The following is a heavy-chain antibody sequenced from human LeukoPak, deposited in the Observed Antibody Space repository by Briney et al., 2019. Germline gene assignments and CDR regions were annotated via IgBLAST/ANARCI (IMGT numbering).Heavy chain of an antibody. J-gene: IGHJ4*02. D-gene: IGHD5-12*01. CDR3: ANSLARRYSGYDYGNY. CDR1: GYTFSSFD. V-gene: IGHV3-23*01. CDR2: ISGRGGST. Sequence: PGGSLRLFCAASGYTFSSFDKRWVRGARGKALEWVSAISGRGGSTYYADSVKGRFTISRDNSKNTLYLQMNSLRAEDTAVYYCANSLARRYSGYDYGNYWGQGTLVTVSS.